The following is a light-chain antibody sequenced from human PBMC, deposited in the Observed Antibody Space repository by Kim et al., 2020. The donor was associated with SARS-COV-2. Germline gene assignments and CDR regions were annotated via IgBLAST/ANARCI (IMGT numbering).Light chain of an antibody. Sequence: EIVLTQSPATLSLSPGERASLSCRASQSVSSFLAWYQQRPGQAPRLLIYEASNRATGIPARFSGSGSGTDFTLTISSLEPEDFAVYYCQEGSSRSWAFGQGTKVDIK. CDR2: EAS. CDR3: QEGSSRSWA. V-gene: IGKV3-11*01. J-gene: IGKJ1*01. CDR1: QSVSSF.